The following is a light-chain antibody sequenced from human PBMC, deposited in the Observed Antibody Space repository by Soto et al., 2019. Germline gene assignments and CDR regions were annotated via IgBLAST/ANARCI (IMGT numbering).Light chain of an antibody. Sequence: EIVLTQSPGTLSLSPGERATLSCRASQSVNNDLAWYQQKPGQAPRLLIYDASNRATGIPARFSGSGSGTDFALTISSLEPEDFAVYYCHQRNSWPLTFGGGTKVEIK. V-gene: IGKV3-11*01. CDR1: QSVNND. J-gene: IGKJ4*01. CDR2: DAS. CDR3: HQRNSWPLT.